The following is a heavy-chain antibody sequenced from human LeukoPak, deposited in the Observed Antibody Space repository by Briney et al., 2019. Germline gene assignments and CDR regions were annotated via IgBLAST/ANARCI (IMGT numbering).Heavy chain of an antibody. CDR3: ASGDFWSGSYFDY. CDR2: LYYSGST. Sequence: SETLSLTCAVSGGSISSYYWTWIRQPPGKGLEWLGYLYYSGSTYYNPSLKSRVTISVDTSKNHFSLKLTSVTAADTAVYYCASGDFWSGSYFDYWGQGTLVTVSS. V-gene: IGHV4-59*01. D-gene: IGHD3-3*01. J-gene: IGHJ4*02. CDR1: GGSISSYY.